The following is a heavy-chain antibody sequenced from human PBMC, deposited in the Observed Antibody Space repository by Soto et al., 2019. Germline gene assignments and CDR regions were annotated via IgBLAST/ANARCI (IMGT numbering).Heavy chain of an antibody. CDR2: IIPILGIA. V-gene: IGHV1-69*02. CDR1: GGTFSSYT. D-gene: IGHD3-10*01. Sequence: QVQLVQSGAAVKKPGSSVKVSCKASGGTFSSYTISWVRQAPGQGLEWMGRIIPILGIANYAQKFQGRVTITADKSTSTAYMELSSLRSEDTAVYYCARIVKVVGVIIPTSGGMDVWGQGTTVTVSS. CDR3: ARIVKVVGVIIPTSGGMDV. J-gene: IGHJ6*02.